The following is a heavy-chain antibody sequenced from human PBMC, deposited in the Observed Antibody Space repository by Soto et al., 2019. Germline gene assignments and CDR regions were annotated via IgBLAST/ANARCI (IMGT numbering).Heavy chain of an antibody. CDR1: GYTFTSYD. J-gene: IGHJ4*02. V-gene: IGHV1-8*01. Sequence: QVQLVQSGAEVKKPGASVKVSCKASGYTFTSYDINWVRQATGQGLEWMGWMNSNSGNTGYAQKFQGRFTMTRNTSIRTAYMELTSLRSEDTAVYYCAGGRADYFYYWGQGTLVTVSS. CDR3: AGGRADYFYY. CDR2: MNSNSGNT.